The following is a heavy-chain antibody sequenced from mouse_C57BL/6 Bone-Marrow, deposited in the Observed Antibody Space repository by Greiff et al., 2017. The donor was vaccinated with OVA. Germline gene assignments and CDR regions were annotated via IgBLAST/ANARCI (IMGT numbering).Heavy chain of an antibody. Sequence: EVMLVESGGGLVQSGRSLRLSCATSGFTFSDFYMEWVRQAPGKGLEWIAASRNKANDYTTDYSASVKGRFIVSSDTSQSILYLQMNALRAEDTYIYYCARDDVDYDGYAMDYWGQGTSVTVSS. CDR2: SRNKANDYTT. CDR3: ARDDVDYDGYAMDY. J-gene: IGHJ4*01. CDR1: GFTFSDFY. D-gene: IGHD2-4*01. V-gene: IGHV7-1*01.